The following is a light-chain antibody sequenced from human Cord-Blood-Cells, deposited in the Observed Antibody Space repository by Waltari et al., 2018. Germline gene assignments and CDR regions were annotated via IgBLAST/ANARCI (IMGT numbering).Light chain of an antibody. Sequence: QSVLTQPASVSGSPGQSITISCTGTSSYVGSYNLVSWYQQHPGKAPKRMIYEGSKRPSGVSNRFSGSKSGNTASLTISGLQAEDEADYYCCSYAGSSTYVFGTGTKVTVL. J-gene: IGLJ1*01. CDR3: CSYAGSSTYV. CDR2: EGS. V-gene: IGLV2-23*01. CDR1: SSYVGSYNL.